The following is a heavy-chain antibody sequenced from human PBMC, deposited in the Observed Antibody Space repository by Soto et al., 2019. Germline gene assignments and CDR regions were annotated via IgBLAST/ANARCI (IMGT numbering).Heavy chain of an antibody. J-gene: IGHJ5*02. Sequence: AASVEVSCKASGNTFTNFGVTWVRQAPGQGLEWMGWISAYTDDPNYAQKFQGRVTMTIDTSTSTAYLDLRSLTSDDTAVYYCARVIPGAEAWFDPWGQGTLVTVSS. D-gene: IGHD2-2*01. CDR3: ARVIPGAEAWFDP. V-gene: IGHV1-18*01. CDR1: GNTFTNFG. CDR2: ISAYTDDP.